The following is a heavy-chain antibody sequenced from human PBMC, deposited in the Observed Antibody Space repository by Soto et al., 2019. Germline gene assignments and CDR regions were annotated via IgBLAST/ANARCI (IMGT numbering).Heavy chain of an antibody. V-gene: IGHV3-21*01. CDR3: ARSSGYDLNPFDY. CDR1: GFTFSSYS. Sequence: GGSLRLSCAASGFTFSSYSMNWVRQAPGKGLEWVSSISSSSSYIYYADSVKGRFTISRDNAKNSLYLQMNSLRAEDTAVYYCARSSGYDLNPFDYWGQGTLVTVSS. D-gene: IGHD5-12*01. J-gene: IGHJ4*02. CDR2: ISSSSSYI.